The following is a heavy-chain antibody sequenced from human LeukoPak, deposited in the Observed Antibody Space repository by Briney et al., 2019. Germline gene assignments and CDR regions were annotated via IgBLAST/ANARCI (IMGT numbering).Heavy chain of an antibody. J-gene: IGHJ3*02. CDR2: IIHSGST. CDR1: GGSSTGYH. V-gene: IGHV4-34*12. CDR3: AGVPSYGYMNCGALDI. D-gene: IGHD3-16*01. Sequence: PSETLSLTCALYGGSSTGYHWSWIRQPPGKGREWIGEIIHSGSTTYNPSLKSRVTISVETSKNQSSLKLSSVTAAATAGYYCAGVPSYGYMNCGALDIWGQGTMVTVSS.